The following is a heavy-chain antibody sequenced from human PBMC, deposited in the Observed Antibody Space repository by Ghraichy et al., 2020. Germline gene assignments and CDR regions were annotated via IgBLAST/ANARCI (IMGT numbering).Heavy chain of an antibody. J-gene: IGHJ4*02. CDR3: ARTYSSSWHNPSAKFDY. V-gene: IGHV1-69*04. Sequence: SVKVSCKASGGTFSSYAISWVRQAPGQGLEWMGRIIPILGIANYAQKFQGRVTITADKSTSTAYMELSSLRSEDTAVYYCARTYSSSWHNPSAKFDYWGQGTLVTVSS. CDR2: IIPILGIA. CDR1: GGTFSSYA. D-gene: IGHD6-13*01.